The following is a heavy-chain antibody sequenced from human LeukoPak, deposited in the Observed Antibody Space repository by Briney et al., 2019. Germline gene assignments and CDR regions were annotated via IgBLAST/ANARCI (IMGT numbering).Heavy chain of an antibody. CDR1: GGSISSYY. J-gene: IGHJ4*02. Sequence: PSETLSLTCTVSGGSISSYYWSWIRQPPGKGLGWIGYIYYSGSTNYNPSLKSRVTISVDTSKNQFSLKLSSVTAADTAVYYCARTYYYTFDYWGQGTLVTVSS. CDR3: ARTYYYTFDY. CDR2: IYYSGST. D-gene: IGHD3-10*01. V-gene: IGHV4-59*01.